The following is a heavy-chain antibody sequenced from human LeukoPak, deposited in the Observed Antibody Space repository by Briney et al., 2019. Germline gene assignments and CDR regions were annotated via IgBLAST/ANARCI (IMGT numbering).Heavy chain of an antibody. V-gene: IGHV4-39*01. CDR1: GGSISSGNYY. CDR3: ATYCSSTSCLRRAIDI. Sequence: SETLSLTCSVSGGSISSGNYYWGWIRQPTGKGLEWIGSIYNSVSTHYNLSLKSRVSIDVDTSNNQFSLKLNSVTAADTAVYYCATYCSSTSCLRRAIDIWGQGTMVTVSS. J-gene: IGHJ3*02. D-gene: IGHD2-2*01. CDR2: IYNSVST.